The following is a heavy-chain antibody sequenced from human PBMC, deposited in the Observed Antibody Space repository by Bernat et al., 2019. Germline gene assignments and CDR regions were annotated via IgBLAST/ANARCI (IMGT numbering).Heavy chain of an antibody. V-gene: IGHV4-34*01. CDR1: GGSFSGYY. Sequence: QVQIQQWGAGLLKPSETLSLTCAVYGGSFSGYYWSWIRQPPGKGLEWIGEINHSGSTNYNPSLKSRVTISVDTSKNQFSLKLSSVTAADTAVYYCARGQGYCSSTSCYSVYFDYWGQGTLVTVSS. CDR3: ARGQGYCSSTSCYSVYFDY. J-gene: IGHJ4*02. D-gene: IGHD2-2*01. CDR2: INHSGST.